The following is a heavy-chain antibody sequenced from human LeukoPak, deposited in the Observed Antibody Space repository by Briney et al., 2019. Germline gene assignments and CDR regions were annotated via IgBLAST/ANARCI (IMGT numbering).Heavy chain of an antibody. CDR2: IYTSGST. Sequence: SSETLSLTCTVSGGSISSYYWSWIRQPAGKGLEWIGRIYTSGSTNYNPSLKSRVTMSVDTSKNQFSLKLSPVTAADTAVYYCARGRGYDFWSGYSHFDYWGQGTLVTVSS. J-gene: IGHJ4*02. CDR1: GGSISSYY. D-gene: IGHD3-3*01. CDR3: ARGRGYDFWSGYSHFDY. V-gene: IGHV4-4*07.